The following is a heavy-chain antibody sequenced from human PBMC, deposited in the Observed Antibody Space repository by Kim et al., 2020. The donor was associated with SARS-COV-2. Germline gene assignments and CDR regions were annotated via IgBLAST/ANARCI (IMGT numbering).Heavy chain of an antibody. CDR2: IWYDGNTT. CDR3: ARARDDRSHWGYYYLMDV. CDR1: GFTFRYYA. Sequence: GGSLRLSCAASGFTFRYYAMHWVRQAPGKGLEWVAAIWYDGNTTYYADSVKGRFTISRDNSKNTLYLQMNNLSADDTAVYYCARARDDRSHWGYYYLMDVGGEGTAATAS. V-gene: IGHV3-33*01. J-gene: IGHJ6*02. D-gene: IGHD7-27*01.